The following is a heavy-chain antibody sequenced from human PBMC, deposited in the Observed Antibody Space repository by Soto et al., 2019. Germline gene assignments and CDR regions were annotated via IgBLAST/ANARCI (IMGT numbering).Heavy chain of an antibody. J-gene: IGHJ4*02. CDR3: AREEAAIFDN. Sequence: GGSLRLSCAAFRFTFSSYAMHWVRQAPGKGLEWVAVLSYDGSHKNHADSVKGRFTISRDNSEDTLYLQMNSLRTEDTTVYYCAREEAAIFDNWGQGTLVTVSS. CDR2: LSYDGSHK. D-gene: IGHD2-2*02. CDR1: RFTFSSYA. V-gene: IGHV3-30-3*01.